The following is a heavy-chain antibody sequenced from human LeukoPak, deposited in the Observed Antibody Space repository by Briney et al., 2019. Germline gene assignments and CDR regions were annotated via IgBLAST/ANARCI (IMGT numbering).Heavy chain of an antibody. CDR1: GYTFNSYG. D-gene: IGHD6-19*01. Sequence: ASVKVSCKASGYTFNSYGISWVRQAPGQGLEWMGWISAYNGNTNYAQKVQGRVTMTTNTSTSTAYMELRSLRSDDTAVYYCARADIRAIASSGWYGFDYWGQGTLVTVSS. V-gene: IGHV1-18*01. CDR3: ARADIRAIASSGWYGFDY. CDR2: ISAYNGNT. J-gene: IGHJ4*02.